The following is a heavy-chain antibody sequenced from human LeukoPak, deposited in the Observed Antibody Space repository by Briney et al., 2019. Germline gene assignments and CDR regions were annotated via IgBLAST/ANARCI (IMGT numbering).Heavy chain of an antibody. V-gene: IGHV3-21*01. CDR2: ISSSSSYI. CDR3: ARAEGGYADY. D-gene: IGHD5-12*01. CDR1: GFTFSSYS. J-gene: IGHJ4*02. Sequence: PGGSLRLSCAASGFTFSSYSMNWVRQAPGKGLEWVSFISSSSSYIYYTDSVEGRFTISRDNAKNSLYLQMNSLRAEDTAVYYCARAEGGYADYWGQGTLVTVSS.